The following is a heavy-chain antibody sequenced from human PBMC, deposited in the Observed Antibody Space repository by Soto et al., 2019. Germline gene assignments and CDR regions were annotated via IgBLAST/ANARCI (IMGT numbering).Heavy chain of an antibody. CDR3: AKDKGGTPYYIDS. CDR1: GFNFGNYA. CDR2: INWNSDKV. Sequence: VLLVESGGGLVQPGRSLRLSCAVSGFNFGNYAMHWVRQAPGKGLEWVAAINWNSDKVAYAGSVLGRFTIFRDSAKNSLQVQMNDLTTEDTALYYCAKDKGGTPYYIDSWGQGILVTVSS. V-gene: IGHV3-9*01. J-gene: IGHJ4*02. D-gene: IGHD6-25*01.